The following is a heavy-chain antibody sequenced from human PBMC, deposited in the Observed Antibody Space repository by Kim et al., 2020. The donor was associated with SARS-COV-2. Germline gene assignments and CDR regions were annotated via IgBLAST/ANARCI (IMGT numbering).Heavy chain of an antibody. CDR2: MNPNSGNT. CDR3: ARGQVPGIVSSSWRYYYYYYGMNV. J-gene: IGHJ6*02. D-gene: IGHD6-13*01. V-gene: IGHV1-8*01. Sequence: ASVKVSCKASGYTFTSYDINWVRQATGQGLEWMGWMNPNSGNTGYAQKFQGRVTMTRNTSISTAYMELSSLRSEDTAVYYCARGQVPGIVSSSWRYYYYYYGMNVWGQGTTVTVSS. CDR1: GYTFTSYD.